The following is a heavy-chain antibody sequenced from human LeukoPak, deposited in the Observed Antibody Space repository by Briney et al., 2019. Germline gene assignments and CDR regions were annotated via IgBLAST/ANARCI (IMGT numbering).Heavy chain of an antibody. CDR2: ISSTAAYI. J-gene: IGHJ4*02. D-gene: IGHD6-13*01. CDR1: GFTFSSYS. Sequence: GGSLRLSCEASGFTFSSYSINWVRQAPGKGLEWVSSISSTAAYIYYADSVKGRFTISRDNAKNSLYLQMNSLRAEDTAVYYCASLYSSSWQPWGYWGQGTLVTVSS. V-gene: IGHV3-21*01. CDR3: ASLYSSSWQPWGY.